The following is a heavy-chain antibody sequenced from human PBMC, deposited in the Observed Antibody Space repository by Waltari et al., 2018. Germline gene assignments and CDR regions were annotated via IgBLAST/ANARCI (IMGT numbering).Heavy chain of an antibody. V-gene: IGHV3-33*01. CDR2: IGDDGSKK. D-gene: IGHD3-10*01. CDR1: GFTFSSYG. J-gene: IGHJ6*02. Sequence: QVQLVESGGGVVQPGRSLRLSCAASGFTFSSYGMHWVRQAPGKGLEWVAVIGDDGSKKYYADSVKGRFTISRDNSKNTLYLQMNSLRAEDTAVYYCARDSSAVRDWFGRYYQFYGMDVWGQGTTVTVSS. CDR3: ARDSSAVRDWFGRYYQFYGMDV.